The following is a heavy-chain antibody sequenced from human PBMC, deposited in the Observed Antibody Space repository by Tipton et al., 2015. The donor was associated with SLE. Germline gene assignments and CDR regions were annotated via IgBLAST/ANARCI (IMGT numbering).Heavy chain of an antibody. Sequence: SLRLSCAASGFTFSGYGMHWVRQAPGKGLEWVAIIWYDGSKKYYADSVKGRFTISRDNSKNTLYLQMNSLRAEDTAVYYCARDWVAGRLAAAGMDYWGQGTLVTVSS. J-gene: IGHJ4*02. CDR3: ARDWVAGRLAAAGMDY. V-gene: IGHV3-33*01. CDR2: IWYDGSKK. D-gene: IGHD6-13*01. CDR1: GFTFSGYG.